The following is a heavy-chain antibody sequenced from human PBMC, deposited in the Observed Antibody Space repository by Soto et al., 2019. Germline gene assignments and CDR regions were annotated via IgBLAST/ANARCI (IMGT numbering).Heavy chain of an antibody. J-gene: IGHJ4*02. CDR3: ARENSYFDY. Sequence: QIQLLQSGAEVKKPGASVKVTCKASGYTFRNFGISWVRQAPGQGLEWMGWISAYNANANYAQKFQGRLTMTADTSTSTAYMELRSLRSDDTAVYYXARENSYFDYWGQGTLVTVSS. CDR2: ISAYNANA. V-gene: IGHV1-18*01. CDR1: GYTFRNFG.